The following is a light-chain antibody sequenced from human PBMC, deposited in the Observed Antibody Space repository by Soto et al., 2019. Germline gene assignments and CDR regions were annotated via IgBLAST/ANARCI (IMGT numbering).Light chain of an antibody. J-gene: IGKJ4*01. CDR2: AAS. V-gene: IGKV1-39*01. CDR3: QQSYPTPLP. Sequence: QGPCFLSAGGGDIDTITCRASQTISGYLNWYQQKPGKAPELLIYAASYLGNGVPSRFSGSGSGTYFTLTISSLQPEDLATYYCQQSYPTPLPFGAGTKVDIK. CDR1: QTISGY.